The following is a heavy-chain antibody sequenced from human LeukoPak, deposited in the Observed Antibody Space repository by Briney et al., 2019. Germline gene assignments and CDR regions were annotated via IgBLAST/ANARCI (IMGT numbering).Heavy chain of an antibody. Sequence: GGSLRLSCAASGFTFSSYAMSWVRQASGKGLEWVSAISGSGDSTYYADSVKGRFTISRDNSKNTLYLQMNSLRAEDTAVYYCAKTLRGITTYYYYYMDVWGKGTTVTVSS. D-gene: IGHD1-14*01. V-gene: IGHV3-23*01. CDR1: GFTFSSYA. CDR2: ISGSGDST. CDR3: AKTLRGITTYYYYYMDV. J-gene: IGHJ6*03.